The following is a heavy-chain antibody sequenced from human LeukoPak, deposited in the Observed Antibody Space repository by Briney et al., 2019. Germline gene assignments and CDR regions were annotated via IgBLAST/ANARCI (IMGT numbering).Heavy chain of an antibody. CDR3: ARSVGATDSLDY. D-gene: IGHD1-26*01. CDR2: INHSGST. Sequence: SETLSLTCAVYGGSFSGYYWSWIRQPPGKGLEWIGEINHSGSTNYNPSLKTRVTISVDTSKNQFSLKLSSVAAADTAVYYCARSVGATDSLDYWGQGTLVTVSS. CDR1: GGSFSGYY. V-gene: IGHV4-34*01. J-gene: IGHJ4*02.